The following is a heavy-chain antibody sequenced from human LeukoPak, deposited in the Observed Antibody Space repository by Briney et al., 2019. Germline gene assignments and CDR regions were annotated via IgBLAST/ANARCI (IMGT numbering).Heavy chain of an antibody. CDR3: ARDQEGFDY. CDR1: GYTFTNDY. Sequence: ASVKVSCKASGYTFTNDYLHWVRQAPGQGLEWMGMIYPRDGSTSYAQNFQGRVTVTRDTSTTTVHMELRGLRSEDTAVYYCARDQEGFDYWGQGTVVTVSS. J-gene: IGHJ4*02. CDR2: IYPRDGST. V-gene: IGHV1-46*01.